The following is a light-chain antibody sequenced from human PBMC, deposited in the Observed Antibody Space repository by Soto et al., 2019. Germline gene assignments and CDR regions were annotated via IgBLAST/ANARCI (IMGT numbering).Light chain of an antibody. J-gene: IGKJ1*01. V-gene: IGKV3-20*01. CDR2: GAS. CDR1: QSLSSSQ. Sequence: EIVLTQSPGTLYLSPGERATLSCKASQSLSSSQLAWYQQKPGQAPRLLIYGASRRATGIPERISGSGSGTDFTHTISRLEAEDFAVYYCQQSRGSPLTFGQGTKVEIK. CDR3: QQSRGSPLT.